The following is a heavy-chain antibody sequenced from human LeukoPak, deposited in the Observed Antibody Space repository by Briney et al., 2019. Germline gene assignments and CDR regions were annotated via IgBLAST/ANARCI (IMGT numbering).Heavy chain of an antibody. J-gene: IGHJ4*02. CDR3: AKVHPPSIAARLPLDY. CDR2: ISGSGGST. V-gene: IGHV3-23*01. Sequence: GSLRLSCAASGFTFSSYAMSWVRQAPGKGLEWVSAISGSGGSTYYADSVKGRFTISRDNSKNTLYLQMNSLRAEDTAVYYCAKVHPPSIAARLPLDYWGQGTLVTVSS. D-gene: IGHD6-6*01. CDR1: GFTFSSYA.